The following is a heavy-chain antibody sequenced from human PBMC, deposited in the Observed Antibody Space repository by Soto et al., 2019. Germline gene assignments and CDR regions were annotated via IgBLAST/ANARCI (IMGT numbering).Heavy chain of an antibody. J-gene: IGHJ4*02. D-gene: IGHD6-19*01. Sequence: QVQLVESGGGVVQPGRSLRISCAASGLTFSSYAMHWVRQAPGKGLERVAVISYDGSNKYYADSVKGRFTISRDNSKNTLYLQMNSLRAEDTAVYYCARDLGDSSGWYYFDYWGQGTLVTVSS. CDR2: ISYDGSNK. V-gene: IGHV3-30-3*01. CDR3: ARDLGDSSGWYYFDY. CDR1: GLTFSSYA.